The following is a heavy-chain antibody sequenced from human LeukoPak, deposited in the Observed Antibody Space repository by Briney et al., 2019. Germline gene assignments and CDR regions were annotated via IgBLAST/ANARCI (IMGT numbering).Heavy chain of an antibody. J-gene: IGHJ4*02. D-gene: IGHD4-17*01. CDR1: GYTFTGYY. V-gene: IGHV1-2*02. CDR2: INPNSGGT. Sequence: GASVKVSCKASGYTFTGYYMHWVRQAPGQGLEWMGWINPNSGGTNYSQKFQGRVTITRDTSASTAYMELSSLRSEDTAVYYCARDRVRIYRSGVCIDYGDPLAFDYWGQGTLVTVSS. CDR3: ARDRVRIYRSGVCIDYGDPLAFDY.